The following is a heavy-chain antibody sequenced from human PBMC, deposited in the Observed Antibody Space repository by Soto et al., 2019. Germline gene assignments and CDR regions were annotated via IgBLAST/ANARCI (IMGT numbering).Heavy chain of an antibody. CDR2: VWYDGSDK. V-gene: IGHV3-33*06. CDR1: GFAFSNYG. D-gene: IGHD6-13*01. CDR3: AKESRGIAPTVTGY. Sequence: GGSLRLSCAASGFAFSNYGIHWVRQAPGKGLEWVATVWYDGSDKYYADSVKGRFTISRDNSKNTLHLEMNSLRAEDTAVYFCAKESRGIAPTVTGYWGQGTQVTVSS. J-gene: IGHJ4*02.